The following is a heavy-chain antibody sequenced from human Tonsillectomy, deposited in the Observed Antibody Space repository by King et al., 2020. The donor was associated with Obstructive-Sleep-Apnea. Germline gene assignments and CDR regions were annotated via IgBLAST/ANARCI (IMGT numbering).Heavy chain of an antibody. V-gene: IGHV3-9*01. D-gene: IGHD3-10*01. CDR1: GFIFDDYA. CDR3: AKDLYGSGSYFPAAVDI. CDR2: INWNSANI. Sequence: VQLVESGGGLVQPGRSLRLSCAASGFIFDDYAMHWVRQAPGKGLEWVSGINWNSANIGYADSVQGRFTISRDNAKNSLHLQMNSLRAEDTALYYCAKDLYGSGSYFPAAVDIWGQGTMVTVSS. J-gene: IGHJ3*02.